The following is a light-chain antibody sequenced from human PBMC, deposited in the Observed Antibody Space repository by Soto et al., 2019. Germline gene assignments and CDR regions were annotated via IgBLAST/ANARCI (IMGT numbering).Light chain of an antibody. J-gene: IGLJ1*01. CDR3: SSYTTGYFYV. Sequence: QSVLTQPASVSGSPGQSITISCTGSGRGIGAYDYVSWYQQHPGKAPKLLIYGVKNRPSGVSYRFSASKSAFTASLTISGLQAEDEAHYYCSSYTTGYFYVFGPGTKVTV. CDR1: GRGIGAYDY. V-gene: IGLV2-14*01. CDR2: GVK.